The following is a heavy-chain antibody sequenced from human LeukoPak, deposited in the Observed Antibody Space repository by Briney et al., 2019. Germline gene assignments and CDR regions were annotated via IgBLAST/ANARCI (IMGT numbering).Heavy chain of an antibody. CDR2: ISGSGGST. CDR1: GFTFSNYA. D-gene: IGHD1-26*01. CDR3: AKDRGGTYLDAFDI. Sequence: QTGGSLRLSCLASGFTFSNYAMSWVRQAPGKGLEWVSAISGSGGSTYYADSVKGRFTISRDNSKNTLYLQMNSLRAEDTAVYYCAKDRGGTYLDAFDIWGQATMVTVSS. V-gene: IGHV3-23*01. J-gene: IGHJ3*02.